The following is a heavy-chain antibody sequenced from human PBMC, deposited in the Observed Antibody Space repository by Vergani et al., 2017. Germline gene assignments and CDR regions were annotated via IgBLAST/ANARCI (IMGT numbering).Heavy chain of an antibody. CDR3: AKDGRENSDYGYFDY. D-gene: IGHD4-17*01. CDR2: ISWNSGSI. Sequence: EIQLVESGGGLVQPGRSLRLSCAASGFTFDDYAMHWVRQAPGKGLEWVSGISWNSGSIGYADSVKGRFTISRDTSKKTLSLQMRSLRADDTAVYYCAKDGRENSDYGYFDYWGQGTLVTVSS. V-gene: IGHV3-9*01. CDR1: GFTFDDYA. J-gene: IGHJ4*02.